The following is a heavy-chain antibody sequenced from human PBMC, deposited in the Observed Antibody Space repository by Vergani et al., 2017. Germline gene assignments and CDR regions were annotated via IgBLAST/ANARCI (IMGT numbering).Heavy chain of an antibody. Sequence: QVQLQESGPGLVKPSETLSLTCTVSGGSISSHYWSWIRQPPGKGLEWIGYNYYSGSTNYNPSLKSRVTISVATSKNQFSLKLSSVTAADTAVDYCARGQVDDQFDYWGQGTLVTVSS. CDR3: ARGQVDDQFDY. J-gene: IGHJ4*02. CDR2: NYYSGST. CDR1: GGSISSHY. V-gene: IGHV4-59*11. D-gene: IGHD2-2*01.